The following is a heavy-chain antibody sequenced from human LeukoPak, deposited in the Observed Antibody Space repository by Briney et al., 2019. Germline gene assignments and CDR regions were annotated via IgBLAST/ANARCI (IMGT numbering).Heavy chain of an antibody. Sequence: PGGSLRLSCAASGFTFSSYGMHWVRQAPGKRREWVAVISYDGSRAFYADSVKGRFTISRDNSKNTMSVQMDGLRAEDTAVYYCTRYNNDHFDYWGQGTLVTVSS. V-gene: IGHV3-33*08. D-gene: IGHD1-1*01. CDR3: TRYNNDHFDY. J-gene: IGHJ4*02. CDR1: GFTFSSYG. CDR2: ISYDGSRA.